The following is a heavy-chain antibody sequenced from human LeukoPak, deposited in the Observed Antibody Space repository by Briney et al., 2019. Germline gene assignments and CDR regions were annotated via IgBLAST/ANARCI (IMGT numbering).Heavy chain of an antibody. CDR3: AGGSYYDSSGYSHYYYYMDV. Sequence: SVKVSCKASGGTFSSYAISWVRQAPGQGLEWMGGIIPIFGTANYAQKFQGRVTITADESTSTAYMELSGLRSEDTAVYYCAGGSYYDSSGYSHYYYYMDVWGKGTTVTVSS. D-gene: IGHD3-22*01. J-gene: IGHJ6*03. CDR2: IIPIFGTA. CDR1: GGTFSSYA. V-gene: IGHV1-69*01.